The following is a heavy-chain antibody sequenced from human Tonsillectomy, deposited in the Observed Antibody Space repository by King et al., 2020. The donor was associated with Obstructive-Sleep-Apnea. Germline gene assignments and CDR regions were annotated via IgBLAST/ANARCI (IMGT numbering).Heavy chain of an antibody. CDR3: ARDGGYSYGSDY. CDR2: MNPNSGNT. Sequence: QLVQSGAEVKKPGASVKVSCKASGYTFFSYDIHWVRQAPGHGLEWMGWMNPNSGNTGFAQKFQGRVTMTRNTSISTAYMELSSLRSEDTAVYYCARDGGYSYGSDYWGQGTLVTVSS. J-gene: IGHJ4*02. CDR1: GYTFFSYD. D-gene: IGHD5-18*01. V-gene: IGHV1-8*01.